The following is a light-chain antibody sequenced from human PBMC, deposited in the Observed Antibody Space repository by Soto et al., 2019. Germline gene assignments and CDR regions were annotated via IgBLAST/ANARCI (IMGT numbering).Light chain of an antibody. Sequence: QSVLTQPPSASGTPGQRVTISCSGSSSNIGSNYVYWYQQLPGTAPKLLIYRNIQRPSGVPDRFSGSKSGTSASLAISGLRSEDEADYYCAAWDDSRSGVVFGGGTKLTVL. V-gene: IGLV1-47*01. CDR3: AAWDDSRSGVV. J-gene: IGLJ2*01. CDR1: SSNIGSNY. CDR2: RNI.